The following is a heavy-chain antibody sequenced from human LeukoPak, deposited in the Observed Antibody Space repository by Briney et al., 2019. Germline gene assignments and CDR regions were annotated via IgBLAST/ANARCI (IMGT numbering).Heavy chain of an antibody. CDR1: GDSISSYD. D-gene: IGHD2-15*01. CDR3: ARDGRCSGGSCYSYDAFDI. V-gene: IGHV4-59*01. Sequence: SETLSLTCNVSGDSISSYDWSWIRQPPGKGLEWIGYIYYSGSTNYNPSLKSRVSISVDTSKNQFSLKLSSVTAADTAVYYCARDGRCSGGSCYSYDAFDIWGQGRMVSVCS. CDR2: IYYSGST. J-gene: IGHJ3*02.